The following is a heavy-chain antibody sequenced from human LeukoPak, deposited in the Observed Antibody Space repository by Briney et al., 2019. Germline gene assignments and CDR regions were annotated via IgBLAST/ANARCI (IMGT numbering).Heavy chain of an antibody. J-gene: IGHJ4*02. CDR3: AGSIAAAGMDIDY. CDR2: INQDESAK. V-gene: IGHV3-7*01. D-gene: IGHD6-13*01. Sequence: PGGSLRLACAASGFTFSRYWMSWVRQAPGKGLEWVASINQDESAKFYVDSVKGRFTISRDNAKNSLFLQMNSLRAEDTAVYYCAGSIAAAGMDIDYWGQGTLVTVSS. CDR1: GFTFSRYW.